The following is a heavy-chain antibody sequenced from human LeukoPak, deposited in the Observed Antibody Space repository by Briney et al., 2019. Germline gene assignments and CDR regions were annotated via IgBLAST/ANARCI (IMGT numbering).Heavy chain of an antibody. CDR2: INHSGST. Sequence: SETLSLTCAVYGGSFSGYYWSWIRQPPGKGLEWIGEINHSGSTNYNPSLKSRVTISVDTSKNQFSLKLSSVTAADTAVYHCARTAGATFYYFDYWGQGTLVTVSS. CDR3: ARTAGATFYYFDY. CDR1: GGSFSGYY. D-gene: IGHD1-26*01. V-gene: IGHV4-34*01. J-gene: IGHJ4*02.